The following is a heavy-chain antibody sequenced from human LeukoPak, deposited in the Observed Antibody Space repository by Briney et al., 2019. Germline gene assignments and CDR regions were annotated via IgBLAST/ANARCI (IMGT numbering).Heavy chain of an antibody. Sequence: GASVKVSCKASGYTFTGYDMHWGRHAPGQGLEWMGWIKPNSGGTNYAQKSQGRVTMTRDTSISTAYMELSRLRSDDTAVYYCARDKPPYSSGWYREDWFDPWGQGTLVTVSS. D-gene: IGHD6-19*01. CDR1: GYTFTGYD. CDR2: IKPNSGGT. CDR3: ARDKPPYSSGWYREDWFDP. V-gene: IGHV1-2*02. J-gene: IGHJ5*02.